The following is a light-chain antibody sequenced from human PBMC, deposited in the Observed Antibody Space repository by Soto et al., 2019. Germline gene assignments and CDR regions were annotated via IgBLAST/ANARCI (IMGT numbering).Light chain of an antibody. Sequence: IGLTQSPGTLSLPPGERATLSCRASQSVSNNYLAWYQQKPGQAPRRLIYGASSRATGIPDRFSGSGSGTEFTLTISSRQSEDFAVYYCQQYNNWPRTFGQGTKVDIK. CDR2: GAS. J-gene: IGKJ1*01. CDR3: QQYNNWPRT. CDR1: QSVSNNY. V-gene: IGKV3-20*01.